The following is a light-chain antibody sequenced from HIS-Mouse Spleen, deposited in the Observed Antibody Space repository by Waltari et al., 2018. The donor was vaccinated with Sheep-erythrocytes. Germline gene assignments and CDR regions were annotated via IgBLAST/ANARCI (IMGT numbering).Light chain of an antibody. V-gene: IGKV3-20*01. CDR3: QQYGSSLRT. CDR1: QSVSSSY. CDR2: GAS. J-gene: IGKJ1*01. Sequence: EIVLTKSPGTLSLSPGERATLSCRASQSVSSSYVAWYQQKPGQAPRLLIYGASSRATGIPDRFSGSGSGTDFTLTISRLEPEDFAVYYCQQYGSSLRTFGQGTKVEIK.